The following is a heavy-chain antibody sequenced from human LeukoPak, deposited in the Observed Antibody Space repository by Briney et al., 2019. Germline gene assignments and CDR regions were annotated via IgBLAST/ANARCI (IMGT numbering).Heavy chain of an antibody. V-gene: IGHV3-23*01. D-gene: IGHD6-19*01. CDR3: ARDLPRGSDWTPFFDH. Sequence: GGSLRLSCAGSGFTFSNYFMSWVRQAPGKGLEWVSSISSTGYSTYYADSVKGRFTISRDSSESTLYLQMNSLRPEDTAVYYCARDLPRGSDWTPFFDHWGQGTLVTVSS. CDR1: GFTFSNYF. CDR2: ISSTGYST. J-gene: IGHJ4*02.